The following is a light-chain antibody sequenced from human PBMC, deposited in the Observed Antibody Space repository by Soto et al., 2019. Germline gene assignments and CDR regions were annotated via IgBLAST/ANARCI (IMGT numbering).Light chain of an antibody. CDR2: AAS. Sequence: EIVLTQSPGTLCLSPGERATLSCRASQSISSSDLAWYQHRPGQAPRLLIYAASSRATGIPVRFSGSGSGTDFTLSISRLEPEDFAVYYCQHYGSSSWTFGQGTKVDI. J-gene: IGKJ1*01. V-gene: IGKV3-20*01. CDR3: QHYGSSSWT. CDR1: QSISSSD.